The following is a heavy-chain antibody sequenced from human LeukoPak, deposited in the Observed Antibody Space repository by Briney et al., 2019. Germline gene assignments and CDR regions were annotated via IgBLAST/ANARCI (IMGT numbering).Heavy chain of an antibody. D-gene: IGHD2-21*02. CDR1: GFTFSSYG. J-gene: IGHJ4*02. V-gene: IGHV3-33*08. CDR3: ARDLPHNCGGDCPWVY. CDR2: IWYDGSNK. Sequence: GGSLRLSCAASGFTFSSYGMHWVRQAPGKGLEWVAVIWYDGSNKYYADSVKGRFTISRDNSKNTLYLQMNSLRAEDTAVYYCARDLPHNCGGDCPWVYWGRGTLVTVSS.